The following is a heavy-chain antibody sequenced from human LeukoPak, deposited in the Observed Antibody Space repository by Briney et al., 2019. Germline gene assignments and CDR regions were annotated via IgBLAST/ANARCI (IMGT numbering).Heavy chain of an antibody. D-gene: IGHD3-10*01. Sequence: SETLSLTCAVYGGSFSGYYRSWIRQPPGKGLEWIGEINHSGSTNYNPSLKSRVTISVDTSKNQFSLKLSSVTAADTAVYYCARGLGMKVRGVMPFDYWGQGTLVTVSS. J-gene: IGHJ4*02. CDR1: GGSFSGYY. V-gene: IGHV4-34*01. CDR3: ARGLGMKVRGVMPFDY. CDR2: INHSGST.